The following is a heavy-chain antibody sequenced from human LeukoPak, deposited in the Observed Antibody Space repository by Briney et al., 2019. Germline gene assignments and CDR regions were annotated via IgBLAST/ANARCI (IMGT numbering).Heavy chain of an antibody. D-gene: IGHD3-10*01. CDR1: GFTFSSYD. J-gene: IGHJ4*02. CDR2: IGTAGDT. CDR3: ATPSYYYDSGSFYYFDY. Sequence: GGSLRLSCAASGFTFSSYDMHWVRQATGKGLEWVSAIGTAGDTYYPGSVKGRFTISRENAKNSLYLQMNSLRAEDTAVYYCATPSYYYDSGSFYYFDYWGQGTLVTVSS. V-gene: IGHV3-13*01.